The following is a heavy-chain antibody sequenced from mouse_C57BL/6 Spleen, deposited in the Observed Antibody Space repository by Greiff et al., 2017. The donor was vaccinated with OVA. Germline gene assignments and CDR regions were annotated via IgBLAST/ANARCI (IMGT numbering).Heavy chain of an antibody. J-gene: IGHJ1*03. D-gene: IGHD2-12*01. CDR1: GFNIKNTD. V-gene: IGHV14-3*01. CDR2: INPADGNT. Sequence: VQLQQSVAELVRPGASVKLSCTASGFNIKNTDMTWVKQRPDKGLEWIGRINPADGNTKYATRVQGKANRTADTSSHTADLQLSSLTSEYTAIYYCARDYKGYFDVWGTGTTVTVSS. CDR3: ARDYKGYFDV.